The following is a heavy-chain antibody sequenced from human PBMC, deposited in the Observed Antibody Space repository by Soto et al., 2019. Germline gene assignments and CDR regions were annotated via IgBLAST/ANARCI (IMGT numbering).Heavy chain of an antibody. V-gene: IGHV1-2*02. CDR3: ARASSSPGNWFDP. D-gene: IGHD6-13*01. J-gene: IGHJ5*02. CDR1: GYTFTGYY. Sequence: ASVKVSCKASGYTFTGYYMHWVRQAPGQGLEWMGWINPNSGGTNYAQKFQGRVTMTRDTSISTAYMELSRLRSDDTAVDYCARASSSPGNWFDPWGQGTLVTVSS. CDR2: INPNSGGT.